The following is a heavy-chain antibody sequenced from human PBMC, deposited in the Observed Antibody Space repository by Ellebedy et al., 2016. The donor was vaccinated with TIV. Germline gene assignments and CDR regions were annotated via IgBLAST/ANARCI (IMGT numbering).Heavy chain of an antibody. V-gene: IGHV3-30*18. J-gene: IGHJ4*02. CDR2: ISYDGGNI. CDR3: AKDGFARFFDWYAPIGYFEY. CDR1: GFRISSYA. D-gene: IGHD3-9*01. Sequence: GGSLRLXCAASGFRISSYAMHWVRQTPGKGLERVALISYDGGNIYYADSVKGRFTISRDNSKNTLYLQMNSLRAEDTAVYYCAKDGFARFFDWYAPIGYFEYWGQGTLITVSS.